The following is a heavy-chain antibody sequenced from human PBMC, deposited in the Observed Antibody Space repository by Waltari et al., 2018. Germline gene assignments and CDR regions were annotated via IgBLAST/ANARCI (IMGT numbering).Heavy chain of an antibody. Sequence: QLQLQESGPGLVTPSETLSLTCTVSGGSISSSSYYWGWIRQPPGKGLEWIGSIYYSGSTYYNPSLKSRVTISVDTSKNQFSLKLSSVTAADTAVYYCASLSIQGAFDIWGQGTMVTVSS. J-gene: IGHJ3*02. CDR1: GGSISSSSYY. CDR3: ASLSIQGAFDI. V-gene: IGHV4-39*01. CDR2: IYYSGST. D-gene: IGHD6-6*01.